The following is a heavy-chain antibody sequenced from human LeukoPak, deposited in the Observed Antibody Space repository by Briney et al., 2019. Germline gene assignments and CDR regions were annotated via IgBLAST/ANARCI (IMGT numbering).Heavy chain of an antibody. V-gene: IGHV4-39*07. Sequence: PSETLSLTCTVSGGSISSSSYYWGWIRQPPGKGLEWIRSIYYSGSTYYNPSLKSRVTISVDTSKNQFSLKLSSVTAADTAVYYCARDFPYYYGDYGNYFDYWGQGTLVTVSS. CDR3: ARDFPYYYGDYGNYFDY. D-gene: IGHD4-17*01. CDR1: GGSISSSSYY. CDR2: IYYSGST. J-gene: IGHJ4*02.